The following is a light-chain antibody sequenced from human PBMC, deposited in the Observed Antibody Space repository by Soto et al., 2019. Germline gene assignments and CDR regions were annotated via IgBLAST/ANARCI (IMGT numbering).Light chain of an antibody. CDR2: DVS. J-gene: IGLJ1*01. CDR3: SAFTGTTYV. V-gene: IGLV2-14*01. Sequence: QSALTQPASVSGSPGQSITISCTGSSSDVGGYKYVSWYQQYPGKAPKLMICDVSNRPSGVSNRFSGSKSGNTASLTISGLQAEDEADYYCSAFTGTTYVFGTGTKVTVL. CDR1: SSDVGGYKY.